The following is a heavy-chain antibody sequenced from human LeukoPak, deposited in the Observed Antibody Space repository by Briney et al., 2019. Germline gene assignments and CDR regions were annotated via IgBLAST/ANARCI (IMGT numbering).Heavy chain of an antibody. CDR1: GGSISSYY. D-gene: IGHD2-2*01. J-gene: IGHJ3*02. Sequence: SETLSLTCTVSGGSISSYYWSWIRQPPGKGLEWIGYIYYSGSTNYNPSLKSRVTISADTSKNQFSLKLSSVTAADTAVYYCAREHCSSTSCYPGFDIWGQGTMVTVSS. V-gene: IGHV4-59*01. CDR2: IYYSGST. CDR3: AREHCSSTSCYPGFDI.